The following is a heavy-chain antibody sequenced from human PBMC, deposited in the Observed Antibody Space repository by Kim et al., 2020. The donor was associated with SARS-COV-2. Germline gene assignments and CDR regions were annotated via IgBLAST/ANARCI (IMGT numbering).Heavy chain of an antibody. CDR1: GFTFSDYY. CDR2: ISSSGSTI. V-gene: IGHV3-11*01. Sequence: GGSLRLSCAASGFTFSDYYMNWIRQAPGKGLEWVSYISSSGSTIYYADSVKGRFTISRDNAKNSLYLQMNSLRAEDTAVYYCARDGGSGSTWYYFDYWGQGTLVTVSS. CDR3: ARDGGSGSTWYYFDY. D-gene: IGHD6-13*01. J-gene: IGHJ4*02.